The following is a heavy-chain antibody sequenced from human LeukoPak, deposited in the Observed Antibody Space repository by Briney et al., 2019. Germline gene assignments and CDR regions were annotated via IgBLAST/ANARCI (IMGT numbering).Heavy chain of an antibody. D-gene: IGHD5-12*01. V-gene: IGHV1-2*02. J-gene: IGHJ4*02. CDR2: INPNSGGT. Sequence: ASVKVSCKAAGYTFTGYYMHWVRQAPGQGVEWRGWINPNSGGTNYAQKFQGRVTMTRDTSISTAYMELSRLRSDDTAVYYCARDLSGYEVYWGQGTLVTVSS. CDR3: ARDLSGYEVY. CDR1: GYTFTGYY.